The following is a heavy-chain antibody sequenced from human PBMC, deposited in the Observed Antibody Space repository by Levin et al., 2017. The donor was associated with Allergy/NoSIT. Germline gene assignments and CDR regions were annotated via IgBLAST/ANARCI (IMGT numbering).Heavy chain of an antibody. V-gene: IGHV3-48*01. CDR1: GFTFSSYS. J-gene: IGHJ3*02. CDR2: ISSSSSTI. CDR3: ASLLKTRPADAFDI. D-gene: IGHD2-15*01. Sequence: GESLKISCAASGFTFSSYSMNWVRQAPGKGLEWVSYISSSSSTIYYADSVKGRFTISRDNAKNSLYLQMNSLRAEDTAVYYCASLLKTRPADAFDIWGQGTMVTVSS.